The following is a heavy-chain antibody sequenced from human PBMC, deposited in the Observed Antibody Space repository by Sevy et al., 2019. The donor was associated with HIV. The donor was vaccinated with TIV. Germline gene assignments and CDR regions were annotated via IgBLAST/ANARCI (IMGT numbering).Heavy chain of an antibody. Sequence: GGSLRLSCAASGFTFSSYAMSWVRQAPGKGLEWVSAISGSGGSTYYADSVKGRFTISRDNSKNTLYLQMNSLRAEDTAVYYCAKALPLEHYDFWSGYYKKRDGYYYYYGMDVWGQGTTVTVSS. D-gene: IGHD3-3*01. J-gene: IGHJ6*02. CDR2: ISGSGGST. CDR3: AKALPLEHYDFWSGYYKKRDGYYYYYGMDV. CDR1: GFTFSSYA. V-gene: IGHV3-23*01.